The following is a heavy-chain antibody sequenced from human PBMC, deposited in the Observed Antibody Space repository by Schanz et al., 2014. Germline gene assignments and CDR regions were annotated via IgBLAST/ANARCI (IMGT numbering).Heavy chain of an antibody. CDR3: VSSGSYSSYAF. J-gene: IGHJ4*02. Sequence: EVELLESGGGLVQPGGSLRLSCAASGITFSSHSFNWVRQAPGKGLEWVSAISGSGGSTYYADSVKGRFTISRDNSKNTLYLQMNSLRAEDTAVYHCVSSGSYSSYAFWGQGTLVTVSS. V-gene: IGHV3-23*01. CDR2: ISGSGGST. D-gene: IGHD3-10*01. CDR1: GITFSSHS.